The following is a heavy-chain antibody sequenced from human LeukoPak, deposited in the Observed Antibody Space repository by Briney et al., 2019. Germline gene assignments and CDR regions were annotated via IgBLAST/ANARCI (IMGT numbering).Heavy chain of an antibody. CDR1: GFTFSSYG. V-gene: IGHV3-30*18. J-gene: IGHJ4*02. D-gene: IGHD3-10*01. Sequence: GGSLRLSCAASGFTFSSYGMHWVRQAPGQGLEWVAVISYDGSDKYYGDSAKGRFTISRDNSKITLYLQMNSLRAEDTAVYYCAKAREVRGVPILVDYWGQGTLVTVSS. CDR3: AKAREVRGVPILVDY. CDR2: ISYDGSDK.